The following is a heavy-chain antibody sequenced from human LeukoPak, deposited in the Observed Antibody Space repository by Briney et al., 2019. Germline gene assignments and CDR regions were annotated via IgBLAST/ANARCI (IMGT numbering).Heavy chain of an antibody. CDR3: ASGRMVDTAMVSAFDI. CDR2: INHSGST. V-gene: IGHV4-34*01. Sequence: SETLSLTCAVYGGSFSGYYWSWIRQPPGKGLEWIGEINHSGSTNYNPSLKSRVTISVDTSKNQFSLKLSSVTAADTAVYYCASGRMVDTAMVSAFDIWGQGTMVTVSS. J-gene: IGHJ3*02. CDR1: GGSFSGYY. D-gene: IGHD5-18*01.